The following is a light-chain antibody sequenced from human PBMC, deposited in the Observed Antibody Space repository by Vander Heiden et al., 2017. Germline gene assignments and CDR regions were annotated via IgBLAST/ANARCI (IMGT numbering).Light chain of an antibody. J-gene: IGLJ3*02. Sequence: SSELPQDPAVSVALGQTVRITCQGDSLRRYYASWYRQKPGQAPVLVIYGKSSRPSGIPDRFSGSSSGNTASLTIAGAQAEDEADYYCNSRDNSGNHWVFGGGTKLTVL. CDR1: SLRRYY. CDR2: GKS. CDR3: NSRDNSGNHWV. V-gene: IGLV3-19*01.